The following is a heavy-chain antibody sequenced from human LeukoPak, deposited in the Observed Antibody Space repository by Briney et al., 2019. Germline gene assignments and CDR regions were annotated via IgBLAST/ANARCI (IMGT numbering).Heavy chain of an antibody. J-gene: IGHJ6*04. D-gene: IGHD1-1*01. CDR2: IYHSGST. V-gene: IGHV4-30-2*01. Sequence: SETLSLTCAVSGGSISSGGYSWSWIRQPPGKGLEWIGYIYHSGSTYCNPSLKSRVTISVDRSKNQFSLKLSSVTAADTAVYYCARGYEGNYYYYYGMDVWGKGTTVTVSS. CDR1: GGSISSGGYS. CDR3: ARGYEGNYYYYYGMDV.